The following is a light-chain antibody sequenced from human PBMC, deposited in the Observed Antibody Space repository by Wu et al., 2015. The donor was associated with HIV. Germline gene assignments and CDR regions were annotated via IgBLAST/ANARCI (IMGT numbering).Light chain of an antibody. CDR2: DGS. CDR3: QQRGSWPLT. J-gene: IGKJ4*01. V-gene: IGKV3-11*01. CDR1: QSIGTY. Sequence: EIVLTQSPVTLSQSPGERATLSCRASQSIGTYVAWYQQKPGQIPRLLIYDGSKRATGIPARFSGSGSGTDFTLTINSLETEDFALYFCQQRGSWPLTFGGGTRVENK.